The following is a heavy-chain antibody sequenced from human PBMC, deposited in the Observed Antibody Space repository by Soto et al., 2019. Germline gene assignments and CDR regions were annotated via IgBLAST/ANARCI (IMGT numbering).Heavy chain of an antibody. V-gene: IGHV3-33*06. Sequence: LRLSCAASGFTFSSYGMHWVRQSPGKWLEWVAVIWYNGSNKKYADSVKGRFTISRDNSENTLYLQLNSLRAEDTAVYYCAKDYGDWTGLYYYGMDVWGQGTTVTVSS. D-gene: IGHD4-17*01. J-gene: IGHJ6*02. CDR3: AKDYGDWTGLYYYGMDV. CDR2: IWYNGSNK. CDR1: GFTFSSYG.